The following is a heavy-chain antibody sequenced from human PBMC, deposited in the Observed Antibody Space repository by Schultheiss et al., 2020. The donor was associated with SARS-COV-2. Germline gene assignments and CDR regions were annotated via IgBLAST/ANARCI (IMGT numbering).Heavy chain of an antibody. CDR1: GGSISSGGYY. D-gene: IGHD6-13*01. Sequence: SETLSLTCTVSGGSISSGGYYWSWIRQHPGKGLEWIGYIYYSGSTYYNPSLKSRVTISVDTSKNQFSLKLSSVTAADTAVYYCARDRYSSSWYGGDFDYWGQGTLVTVSS. CDR2: IYYSGST. CDR3: ARDRYSSSWYGGDFDY. V-gene: IGHV4-31*03. J-gene: IGHJ4*02.